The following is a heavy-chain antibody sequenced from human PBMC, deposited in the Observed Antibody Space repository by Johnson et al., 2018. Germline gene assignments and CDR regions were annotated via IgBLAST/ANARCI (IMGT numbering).Heavy chain of an antibody. V-gene: IGHV5-51*01. CDR3: ARIYGDYYYYYYYMDV. D-gene: IGHD4-17*01. J-gene: IGHJ6*03. CDR1: GYSFTSYW. Sequence: EVQLVESGAEVKKPGESLKISCKGSGYSFTSYWIGWVRQMPGKGLEWMGIIYPGDSDTRYSPSFQGQVTISADKSISTAYLQWSSLKASDTAMYYCARIYGDYYYYYYYMDVWGKGTTVTVSS. CDR2: IYPGDSDT.